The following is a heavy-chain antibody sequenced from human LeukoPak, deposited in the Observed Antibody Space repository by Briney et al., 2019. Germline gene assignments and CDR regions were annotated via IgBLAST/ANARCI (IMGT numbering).Heavy chain of an antibody. CDR3: VRGDCSGVSCYLPEYFRH. CDR1: VSTLTSFS. D-gene: IGHD2-15*01. CDR2: ISAYNGYK. Sequence: ASVKVSCKASVSTLTSFSISWVRQAPGHGLEWMGWISAYNGYKDYAQKLQGRVTMTTDTSTNTAYMELRSLRSDDTAVYYCVRGDCSGVSCYLPEYFRHWGQGTLVTVSS. J-gene: IGHJ1*01. V-gene: IGHV1-18*01.